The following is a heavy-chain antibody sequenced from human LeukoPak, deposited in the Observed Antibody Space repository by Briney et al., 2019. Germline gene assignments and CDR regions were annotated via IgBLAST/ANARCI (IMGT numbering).Heavy chain of an antibody. CDR3: ARGYDFWGGYGY. CDR2: IYYSGST. CDR1: GGSISSYY. Sequence: SETLSLTCTVSGGSISSYYWSWIRQPPGKGLEWIGYIYYSGSTNYNPSLKSRVTISVDTSKNQFSLKLSSVTAADTAVYYCARGYDFWGGYGYWGQGTLVTVSS. V-gene: IGHV4-59*01. J-gene: IGHJ4*02. D-gene: IGHD3-3*01.